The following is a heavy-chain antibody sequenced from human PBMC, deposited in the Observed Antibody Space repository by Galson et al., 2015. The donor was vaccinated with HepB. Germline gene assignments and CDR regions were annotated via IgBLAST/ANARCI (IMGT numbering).Heavy chain of an antibody. V-gene: IGHV3-11*01. Sequence: SLRLSCAASGFTFSDYYMSWIRQAPGKGLEWVSYISSSGSNTYYADSVKGRFTISRDNAKNSLYLQMNSLRAEDTAVYYCARDGAVAATLDVDYWGQGTLVTVSS. D-gene: IGHD6-19*01. CDR1: GFTFSDYY. CDR3: ARDGAVAATLDVDY. CDR2: ISSSGSNT. J-gene: IGHJ4*02.